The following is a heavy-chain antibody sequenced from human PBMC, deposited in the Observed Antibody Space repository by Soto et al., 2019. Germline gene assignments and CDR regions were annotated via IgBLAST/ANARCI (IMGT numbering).Heavy chain of an antibody. CDR1: GFTFSSYG. Sequence: GGSLRLSCAASGFTFSSYGMRWVRQAPGKGLEWVAAISGSGGSTYYADSVKGRFTISRDNSKNTLFLQMNSLRAEDTAVYYCAKDWEIRYFGSFLSSDYWGRGTMVTVSS. CDR2: ISGSGGST. CDR3: AKDWEIRYFGSFLSSDY. D-gene: IGHD3-9*01. V-gene: IGHV3-23*01. J-gene: IGHJ4*02.